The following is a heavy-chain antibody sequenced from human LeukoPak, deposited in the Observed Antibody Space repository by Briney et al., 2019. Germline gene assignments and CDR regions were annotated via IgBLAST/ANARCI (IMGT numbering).Heavy chain of an antibody. V-gene: IGHV3-21*01. J-gene: IGHJ4*02. CDR3: ARMRDDNLDY. CDR2: ISSTSSYI. Sequence: GGSLRLSCAASGFTFSSYSINWVRQAPGKGLEWVSSISSTSSYIYYIGSVKGRFTISRDNAKNSLYLQMNSLRAEDTAVYYCARMRDDNLDYWGQGTLVTVSS. CDR1: GFTFSSYS. D-gene: IGHD5-24*01.